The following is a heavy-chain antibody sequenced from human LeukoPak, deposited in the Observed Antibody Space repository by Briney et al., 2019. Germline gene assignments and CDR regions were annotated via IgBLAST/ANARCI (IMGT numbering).Heavy chain of an antibody. D-gene: IGHD5-12*01. CDR2: IKHIIST. Sequence: SETLSLTCAVYGGYYNGYYWSWMRQPPGKELDWIGEIKHIISTNYNPSLKSRVTISVDTSKIQFSLKLSSVTAADTDVYYCARALRYSGYDLIDYWGQGTLVTVSS. CDR3: ARALRYSGYDLIDY. CDR1: GGYYNGYY. V-gene: IGHV4-34*01. J-gene: IGHJ4*02.